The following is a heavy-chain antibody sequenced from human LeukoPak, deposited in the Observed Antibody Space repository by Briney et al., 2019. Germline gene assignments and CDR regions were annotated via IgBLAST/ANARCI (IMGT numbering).Heavy chain of an antibody. D-gene: IGHD6-6*01. CDR1: GYTFTGYY. CDR2: INPNSGGT. CDR3: ARAEKLTNDAFDF. V-gene: IGHV1-2*02. J-gene: IGHJ3*01. Sequence: ASVKVSCKASGYTFTGYYMHWVRQAPGQGLEWMGWINPNSGGTNYAQKFQGRVTMTRDTSISTAYMELSRLRSDDTAVYYCARAEKLTNDAFDFWGPRTMVTVSS.